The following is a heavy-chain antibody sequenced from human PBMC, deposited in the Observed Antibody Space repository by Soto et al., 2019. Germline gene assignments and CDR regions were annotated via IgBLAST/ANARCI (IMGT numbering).Heavy chain of an antibody. D-gene: IGHD1-7*01. CDR1: GFTFSSYS. J-gene: IGHJ3*02. CDR2: ISSSSSYI. CDR3: ARDPPLGTGTTLEAFDI. Sequence: GGSLRLSCAASGFTFSSYSMNWVRQAPGKGLEWVSSISSSSSYIYYADSVKGRFTISRDNAKNSLYLQMNSLRAEDTAVYYCARDPPLGTGTTLEAFDIWGQGKMVTVSS. V-gene: IGHV3-21*01.